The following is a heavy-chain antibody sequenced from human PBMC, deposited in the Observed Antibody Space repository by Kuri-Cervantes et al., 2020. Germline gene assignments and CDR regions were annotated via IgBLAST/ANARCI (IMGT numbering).Heavy chain of an antibody. D-gene: IGHD2-15*01. V-gene: IGHV4-34*09. CDR1: GGSFSGYY. J-gene: IGHJ6*02. CDR3: AREGFLSGYCSGGSCYTLGGYGMDV. CDR2: INHSGST. Sequence: SCAVYGGSFSGYYWSWIRQPPGKGLEWIGEINHSGSTNYNPSLKSRVTISVDTSKNQFSLKLSSVTAADTAVYYCAREGFLSGYCSGGSCYTLGGYGMDVWGQGTTVTVSS.